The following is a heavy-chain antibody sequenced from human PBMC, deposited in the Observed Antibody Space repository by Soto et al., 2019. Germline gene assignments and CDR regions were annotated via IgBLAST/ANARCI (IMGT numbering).Heavy chain of an antibody. V-gene: IGHV1-3*05. J-gene: IGHJ6*02. Sequence: QVQLVQSGAEEKKPGASVKVSCKASGYTFTSYAMHWVRQAPGQRLEWMGWINAGNGNTKYSQKFQGRVTNTRDTTTSTAYMELSRLRYEDTAVYSYERDRPPMAVWGHGTTVTV. CDR3: ERDRPPMAV. CDR2: INAGNGNT. CDR1: GYTFTSYA.